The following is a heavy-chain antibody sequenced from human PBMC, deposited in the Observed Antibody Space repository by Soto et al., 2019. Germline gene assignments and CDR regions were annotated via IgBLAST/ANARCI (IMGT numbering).Heavy chain of an antibody. D-gene: IGHD6-6*01. Sequence: EVQLVESGGGLVKPGGSLRLSCAASGFTFSSYSMNWVRQAPGKGLEWVSSISSSSSYIYYADSVKGRFTISRDNAKNSLYLQMNSLRAEDTAVYYCASTSNIAAPWYFDLWGRGTLVTVSS. CDR2: ISSSSSYI. CDR1: GFTFSSYS. CDR3: ASTSNIAAPWYFDL. J-gene: IGHJ2*01. V-gene: IGHV3-21*01.